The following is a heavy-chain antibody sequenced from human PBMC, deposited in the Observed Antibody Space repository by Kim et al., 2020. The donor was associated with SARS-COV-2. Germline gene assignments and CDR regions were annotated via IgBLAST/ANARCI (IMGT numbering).Heavy chain of an antibody. D-gene: IGHD1-7*01. CDR3: VSYGRNYGAVL. Sequence: GGSLRLSCAGSGFTFSDFAMHWVRRAPGKGLEWVSATTRSGDGSFSADAAEGRCTITRDNSKYTFYLQMNSQSLEHTSVYYCVSYGRNYGAVLWDQGPLVSVST. CDR1: GFTFSDFA. V-gene: IGHV3-64D*06. J-gene: IGHJ4*02. CDR2: TTRSGDGS.